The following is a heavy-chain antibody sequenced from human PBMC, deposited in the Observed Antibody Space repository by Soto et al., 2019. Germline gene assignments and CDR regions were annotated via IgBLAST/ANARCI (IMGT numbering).Heavy chain of an antibody. J-gene: IGHJ2*01. D-gene: IGHD2-15*01. CDR1: GYTFSTFG. CDR2: ISVEKGDT. CDR3: SRCYCRVGSCFTCWHFDL. V-gene: IGHV1-18*01. Sequence: QVQVVQSGAEVKKPGASVKVACKASGYTFSTFGMSWVRQAPGQGLEWMGWISVEKGDTNSAQKFQARVTMNTDTSTGTAYMELRSLTSDDTAVYYCSRCYCRVGSCFTCWHFDLWGRGTLVNVS.